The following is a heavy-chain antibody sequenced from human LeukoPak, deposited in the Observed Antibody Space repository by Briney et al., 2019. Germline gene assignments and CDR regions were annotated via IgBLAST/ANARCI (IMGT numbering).Heavy chain of an antibody. Sequence: GGSLRLSCAASGFTFSSYGMHWVRQAPGKGLEWVAFIRYDGSNKYYADSVKGRFTISRDNSKNTLYLQMNSLRAEDTAVYYCAKGSYSSVDYWGQGTLVTVSS. J-gene: IGHJ4*02. CDR1: GFTFSSYG. CDR3: AKGSYSSVDY. D-gene: IGHD6-25*01. V-gene: IGHV3-30*02. CDR2: IRYDGSNK.